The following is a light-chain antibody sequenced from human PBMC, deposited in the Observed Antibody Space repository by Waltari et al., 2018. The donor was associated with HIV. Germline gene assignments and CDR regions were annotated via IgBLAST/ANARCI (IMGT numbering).Light chain of an antibody. J-gene: IGLJ3*02. CDR2: DDN. Sequence: YELRQPPSVSVSPGQTATITCYGDTLPKRNAYWYQQKSGQAPLLVIYDDNKRPSGIPDRFSGSTSGTMATLTVSRAQVEDEGDYYCYSTDTTGYEMVFGGGTKLTVL. CDR3: YSTDTTGYEMV. V-gene: IGLV3-10*01. CDR1: TLPKRN.